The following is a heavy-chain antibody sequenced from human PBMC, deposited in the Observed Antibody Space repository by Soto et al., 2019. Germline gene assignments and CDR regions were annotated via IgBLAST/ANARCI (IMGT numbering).Heavy chain of an antibody. D-gene: IGHD1-26*01. CDR3: AKAEWELAYYFYYYGMAV. V-gene: IGHV3-30*18. J-gene: IGHJ6*02. CDR1: EFTFSNYG. CDR2: VSYDGSNK. Sequence: QVQLVESGGGVVQPGGSLRLSCAAAEFTFSNYGMHWVRQAPGKGLEWVAGVSYDGSNKYYGESLKGRFTISRDNSKNTLYLQMTRLRAEDTAVYYCAKAEWELAYYFYYYGMAVWGQGTTVTVSS.